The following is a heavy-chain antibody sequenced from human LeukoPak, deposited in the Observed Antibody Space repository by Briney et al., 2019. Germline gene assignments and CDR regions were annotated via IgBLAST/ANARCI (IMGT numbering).Heavy chain of an antibody. D-gene: IGHD6-13*01. Sequence: SETLSLTCSVSGGSITSYYWNWIRQPPGKGLEWIGHMYHSGTTSYNPSLKSRVTISVDTSKNQFSLKLSSVTAADTAVYYCAREGGYSSIKIFDYWGQGTPVTVSS. V-gene: IGHV4-59*12. CDR1: GGSITSYY. CDR2: MYHSGTT. CDR3: AREGGYSSIKIFDY. J-gene: IGHJ4*02.